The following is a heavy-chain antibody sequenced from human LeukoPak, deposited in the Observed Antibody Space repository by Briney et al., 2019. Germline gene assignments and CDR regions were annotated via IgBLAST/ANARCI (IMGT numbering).Heavy chain of an antibody. CDR2: ISGNSGSI. CDR1: GFTFDDYA. J-gene: IGHJ4*02. Sequence: PGGSLRLSCAASGFTFDDYAMHWVRQAPGKGLEWVSGISGNSGSIGYADSVKGRFTISRDNAKNSLYLQMNSLRAEDTALYYCAKDIGYCGGDCYSGFDYWGQGTLVTVSS. CDR3: AKDIGYCGGDCYSGFDY. D-gene: IGHD2-21*02. V-gene: IGHV3-9*01.